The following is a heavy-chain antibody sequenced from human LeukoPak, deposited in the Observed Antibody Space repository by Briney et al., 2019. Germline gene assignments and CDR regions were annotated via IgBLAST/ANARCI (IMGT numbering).Heavy chain of an antibody. CDR2: IKQDGSEK. CDR1: GFTFSSYW. D-gene: IGHD3-22*01. V-gene: IGHV3-7*01. Sequence: PGGSLRLSCAASGFTFSSYWMSWVRQAPGKGLERVANIKQDGSEKYYVDSVKGRFTISRDNAKNSLYLQMNSLRAEDTAVYYCARDQEYYDSSGYYYRHFDYWGQGTLVTVSS. J-gene: IGHJ4*02. CDR3: ARDQEYYDSSGYYYRHFDY.